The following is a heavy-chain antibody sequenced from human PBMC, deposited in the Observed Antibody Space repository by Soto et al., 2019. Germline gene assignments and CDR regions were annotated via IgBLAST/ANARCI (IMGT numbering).Heavy chain of an antibody. Sequence: QLQLQESGSGLVKPSQTLSLTCAVSGGSISSGGYSCSWIRQPPGKGLEWIGYIYHSGSTYYNPSLKSRVTISVDRSKNQFSLNLSSVTAADTAVYYCARWDYGGRGGAFDIWGQGTMVTVSS. V-gene: IGHV4-30-2*01. J-gene: IGHJ3*02. CDR3: ARWDYGGRGGAFDI. D-gene: IGHD4-17*01. CDR2: IYHSGST. CDR1: GGSISSGGYS.